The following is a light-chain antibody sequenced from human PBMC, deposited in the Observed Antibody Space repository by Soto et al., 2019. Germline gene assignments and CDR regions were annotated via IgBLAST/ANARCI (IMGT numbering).Light chain of an antibody. CDR2: GAS. J-gene: IGKJ2*01. CDR3: QQYGGAPYT. CDR1: QTVTSDY. Sequence: EIVLTQSPDTLSLSPGEGVTLSCRASQTVTSDYLALYQQKPGQPPRLLIYGASIGAAGLPDRFSGSGSGTEFTLTISRLEPEDFAVYYCQQYGGAPYTFGPGTDLKIK. V-gene: IGKV3-20*01.